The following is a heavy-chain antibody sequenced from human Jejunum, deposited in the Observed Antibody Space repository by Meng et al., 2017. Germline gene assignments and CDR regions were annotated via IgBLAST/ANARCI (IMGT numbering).Heavy chain of an antibody. CDR2: INPNSGVT. Sequence: QVQLVQSGAEVKKPGASLKVSCKASGYTFPDYYMHWVRQAPGQGLEWMGRINPNSGVTNYAQKFQGRVTVTRDTSISTAYMEVNGLRSDDTAVYYCARDYGGNSGYFHHWGQGTLVTVSS. D-gene: IGHD4-23*01. J-gene: IGHJ1*01. CDR3: ARDYGGNSGYFHH. V-gene: IGHV1-2*06. CDR1: GYTFPDYY.